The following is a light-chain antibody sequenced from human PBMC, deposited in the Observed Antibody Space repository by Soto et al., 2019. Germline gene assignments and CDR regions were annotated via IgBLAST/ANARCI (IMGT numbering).Light chain of an antibody. V-gene: IGKV3D-15*01. J-gene: IGKJ4*01. CDR1: QSVSSY. CDR2: GAS. CDR3: QQYNNWPLT. Sequence: EIVLRQSPATLSLSTGERATVSCRASQSVSSYLAWYQQKPGQAPRLLIFGASSRATGIPDKFSGSGSGTEFTLTISSLQSEDFAVYYCQQYNNWPLTFGGGTKVDIK.